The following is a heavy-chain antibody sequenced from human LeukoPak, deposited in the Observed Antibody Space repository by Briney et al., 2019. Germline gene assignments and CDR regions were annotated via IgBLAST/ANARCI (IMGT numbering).Heavy chain of an antibody. V-gene: IGHV1-2*02. D-gene: IGHD2-2*02. Sequence: ASVKVSCKASGYTFTGYYMHWVRQAPGQGLEWMGWINPNSGGTNYAQKFQGRVTMTRDTSISTAYMELSRLRSDDTAVYYCARELSSAAAIRGSGYWGQGTLVTVSS. CDR2: INPNSGGT. CDR3: ARELSSAAAIRGSGY. CDR1: GYTFTGYY. J-gene: IGHJ4*02.